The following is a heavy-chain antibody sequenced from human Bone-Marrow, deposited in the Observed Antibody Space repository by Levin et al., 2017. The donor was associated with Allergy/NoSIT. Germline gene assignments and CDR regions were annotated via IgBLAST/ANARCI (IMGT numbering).Heavy chain of an antibody. J-gene: IGHJ5*01. D-gene: IGHD3-3*01. V-gene: IGHV2-5*02. CDR3: ARDFYSGSYIFDS. CDR2: IYGDDDK. Sequence: SGPTLVKPTQTLTLTCTLSGSGFSFSTSGVGVGWIRQPPGKALEWLALIYGDDDKRYSPYLKTRLTITKDTSKAQVVLTMSNVDPVDTGTYYCARDFYSGSYIFDSWGPGILVTVSS. CDR1: GSGFSFSTSGVG.